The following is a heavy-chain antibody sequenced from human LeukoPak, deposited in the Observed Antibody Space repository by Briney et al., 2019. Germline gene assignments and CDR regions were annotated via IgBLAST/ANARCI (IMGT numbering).Heavy chain of an antibody. CDR3: ARGGDSSGWYNGFDY. J-gene: IGHJ4*02. CDR2: INSDGRTT. D-gene: IGHD6-19*01. Sequence: GGSLRLSCAASGFIFNNYWMHWVRQAPGKGLMWVSRINSDGRTTNYADSVKGRFTISRDNAKNTLYLQMNSLRAEDTAVYYCARGGDSSGWYNGFDYWGQGTLVTVSS. V-gene: IGHV3-74*01. CDR1: GFIFNNYW.